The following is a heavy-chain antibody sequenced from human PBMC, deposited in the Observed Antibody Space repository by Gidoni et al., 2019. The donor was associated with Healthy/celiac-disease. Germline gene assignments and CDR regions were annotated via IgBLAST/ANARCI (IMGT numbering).Heavy chain of an antibody. V-gene: IGHV4-30-4*01. J-gene: IGHJ6*03. Sequence: QVQLQESGPGLVKPSQTLSLTRTVSGGSISSGDYYWRWTRQPPGKGLEWIGYIYYSGSPYYNPSLKSRVTISVDTSKNQFSLKLSSVTAADTAVYYCARVGGSGSGSYYYYYYYMDVWGKGTTVTVSS. CDR2: IYYSGSP. CDR1: GGSISSGDYY. D-gene: IGHD3-10*01. CDR3: ARVGGSGSGSYYYYYYYMDV.